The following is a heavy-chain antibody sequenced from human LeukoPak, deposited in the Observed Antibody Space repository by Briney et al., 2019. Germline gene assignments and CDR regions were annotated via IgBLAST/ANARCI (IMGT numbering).Heavy chain of an antibody. CDR3: ARDSVVAGNKRALDY. V-gene: IGHV4-4*07. J-gene: IGHJ4*02. CDR1: GGSISSYY. Sequence: SETLSLTCTVSGGSISSYYWSWIRQPAGKGLEWIGRIYTSGSTNYNPSLKSRVTISVDKSKNQFSLKLSSVTAADTAVYYCARDSVVAGNKRALDYWGQGTLVAVSS. CDR2: IYTSGST. D-gene: IGHD6-19*01.